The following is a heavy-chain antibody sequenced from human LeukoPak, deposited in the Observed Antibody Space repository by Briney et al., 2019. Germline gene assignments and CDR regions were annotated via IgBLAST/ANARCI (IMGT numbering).Heavy chain of an antibody. CDR2: INPNSGGA. Sequence: ASVKVSCKASGCTFTGYYMHWVRQAPGQGLEWMGWINPNSGGAKYAQKFQGRVTMTRDTSISTAYMDLSRLRYDDTAVYYCARGGGSGYSFVDWGEGTLVTVSS. J-gene: IGHJ1*01. CDR1: GCTFTGYY. V-gene: IGHV1-2*02. CDR3: ARGGGSGYSFVD. D-gene: IGHD3-3*01.